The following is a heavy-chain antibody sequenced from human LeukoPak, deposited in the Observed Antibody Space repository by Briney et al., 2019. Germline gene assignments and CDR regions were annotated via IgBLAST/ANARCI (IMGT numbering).Heavy chain of an antibody. V-gene: IGHV3-30*02. D-gene: IGHD2-2*01. J-gene: IGHJ5*02. CDR2: IQNDGSNK. CDR3: AKAAVVPANWFDP. CDR1: GFIFNNYG. Sequence: GGSLRLSCAASGFIFNNYGIHWIRQTPVKGLEWVAFIQNDGSNKFYADSVQGRFTISRDNSKNMVYLQMNSLRAEDTAVYYCAKAAVVPANWFDPWGQGTLVTVSS.